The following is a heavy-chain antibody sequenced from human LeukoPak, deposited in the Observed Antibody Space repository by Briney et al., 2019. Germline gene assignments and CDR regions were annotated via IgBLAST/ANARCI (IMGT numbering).Heavy chain of an antibody. J-gene: IGHJ3*02. CDR2: ISWNSGSI. CDR1: GFTFDDYA. Sequence: PGGSLRLSCAASGFTFDDYAMHWVRQAPGKGLEWVSGISWNSGSIGYADSVKGRFTISRDNAKNSLYLQMNSLRAEDTAVYYCARDEWASCDIWGQGTMVTVSS. CDR3: ARDEWASCDI. V-gene: IGHV3-9*01. D-gene: IGHD1-26*01.